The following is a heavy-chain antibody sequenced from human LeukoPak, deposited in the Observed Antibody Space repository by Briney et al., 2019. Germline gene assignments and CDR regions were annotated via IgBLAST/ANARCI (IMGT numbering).Heavy chain of an antibody. Sequence: ASVKVSCKASGYTFTSYGISWVRQAPRQGLEWMGIINPSGGSTSYAQKFQGRVTMTRDMSTSTVYMELSSLRSEDTAVYYCARGSAKLDYWGQGTLVTVSS. CDR2: INPSGGST. V-gene: IGHV1-46*01. CDR1: GYTFTSYG. D-gene: IGHD4/OR15-4a*01. CDR3: ARGSAKLDY. J-gene: IGHJ4*02.